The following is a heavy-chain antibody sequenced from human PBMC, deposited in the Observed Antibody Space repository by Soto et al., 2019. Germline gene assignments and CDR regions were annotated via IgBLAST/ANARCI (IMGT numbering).Heavy chain of an antibody. D-gene: IGHD6-13*01. Sequence: SETLSLTCTVSGGSISSYYWSWIRQPPGKGLEWIGYIYYSGSTNYNPSLKSRVTISVDTSKNQFSLKLSSVTAADTAVYYCGSLRSQYSSSWYEYYFDYWGQGTLVTVSS. J-gene: IGHJ4*02. CDR2: IYYSGST. CDR1: GGSISSYY. CDR3: GSLRSQYSSSWYEYYFDY. V-gene: IGHV4-59*08.